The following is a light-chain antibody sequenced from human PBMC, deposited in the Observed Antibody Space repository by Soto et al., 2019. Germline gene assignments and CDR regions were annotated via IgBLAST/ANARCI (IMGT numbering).Light chain of an antibody. CDR3: QQSYSTPRYT. J-gene: IGKJ2*01. V-gene: IGKV1-39*01. CDR1: QTISNY. Sequence: DIQMTQSPSSLSASVGDRVNITCRASQTISNYLNWYQQKPGKAPNLLIYAASNLQSGVPSRFSGSSSGTDFTLTISSLQPEDFATYYCQQSYSTPRYTFGQGTKLEIK. CDR2: AAS.